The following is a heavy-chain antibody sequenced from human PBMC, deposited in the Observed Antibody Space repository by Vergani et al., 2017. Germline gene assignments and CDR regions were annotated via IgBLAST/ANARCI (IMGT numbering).Heavy chain of an antibody. CDR1: GFTFNQYG. CDR2: TWYDGNNK. D-gene: IGHD5-12*01. J-gene: IGHJ5*02. Sequence: QVQLVESGGGVVQPGRSLRLSCAASGFTFNQYGMHWVRQAPGQGLEWVAVTWYDGNNKQYADSVKGRFTIYRDNSKSTMYLQMNSLRDEDTGVYYCARGLRLLYDRFDPWGQGTLVTVSS. V-gene: IGHV3-33*01. CDR3: ARGLRLLYDRFDP.